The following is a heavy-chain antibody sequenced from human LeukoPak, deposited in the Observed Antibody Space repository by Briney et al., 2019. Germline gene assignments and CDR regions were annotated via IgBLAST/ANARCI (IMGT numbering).Heavy chain of an antibody. CDR3: AKIAAPGAFFDF. D-gene: IGHD6-13*01. V-gene: IGHV4-38-2*02. J-gene: IGHJ4*02. CDR1: GYSISSGYY. CDR2: IYHSGKT. Sequence: PSETLSLTCTVSGYSISSGYYWGWIRQPPGRVLEWIGSIYHSGKTYYNPSLKSRLSISVDTSKNQFSLKLFSVTAADTAVYYCAKIAAPGAFFDFWGQGSLVTVSS.